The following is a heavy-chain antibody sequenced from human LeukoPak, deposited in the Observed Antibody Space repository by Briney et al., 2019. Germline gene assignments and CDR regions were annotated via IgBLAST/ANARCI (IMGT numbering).Heavy chain of an antibody. CDR1: GFTFSSFG. D-gene: IGHD2-15*01. CDR3: ARARRDCSGGSCYSYYFDF. V-gene: IGHV3-30*02. J-gene: IGHJ4*02. Sequence: GGSLRLSCVVSGFTFSSFGMHWVRQAPGKGLEWVAFIRYDGSQKYYADSVKGRFTISRDNSKNTMYLQMDSLRPDDAAVYYCARARRDCSGGSCYSYYFDFWGQGTLVTVSS. CDR2: IRYDGSQK.